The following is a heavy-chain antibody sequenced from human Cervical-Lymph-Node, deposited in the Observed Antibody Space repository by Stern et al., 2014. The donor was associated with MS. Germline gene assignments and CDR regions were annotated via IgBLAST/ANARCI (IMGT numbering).Heavy chain of an antibody. CDR1: GFPFSNYW. Sequence: EVQLVESGGGLVQPGGSLRLSCAVSGFPFSNYWMTWVRQAPGKGLVWVASIKTVGSETSYVASLKGRIHISRDTCNNSLYLQMNSLRAEDTAVYYCARAVRELGTWGQGTLVTVSS. CDR3: ARAVRELGT. J-gene: IGHJ5*02. D-gene: IGHD1-7*01. V-gene: IGHV3-7*01. CDR2: IKTVGSET.